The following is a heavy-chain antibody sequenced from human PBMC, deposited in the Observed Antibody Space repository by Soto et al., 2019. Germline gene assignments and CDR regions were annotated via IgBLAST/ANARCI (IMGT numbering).Heavy chain of an antibody. CDR3: ARGRKLLGFYYYYYGMQV. Sequence: SETLSLTCAFYVGSFSGYYWSCIRHPPGKWLEWIGEINHSGSTNYNPSLKSRVTISVDTSKNQFSLKLSSVTAADTAVYYCARGRKLLGFYYYYYGMQVWGQGTTVNVSS. J-gene: IGHJ6*01. CDR1: VGSFSGYY. CDR2: INHSGST. V-gene: IGHV4-34*01. D-gene: IGHD2-15*01.